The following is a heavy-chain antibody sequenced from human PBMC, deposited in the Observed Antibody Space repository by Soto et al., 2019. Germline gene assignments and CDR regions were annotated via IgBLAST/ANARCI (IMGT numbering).Heavy chain of an antibody. D-gene: IGHD6-13*01. CDR3: AKRPLTAAGFDY. Sequence: EVQLLESGGGLVQPGGSLRLSCAASGFTFSNYAMTWGHQFPGKGLEWVSVITGCGGGTYFVDSVKGRFTHSRDNSKTAMYLQMNSLRAEDTAVYYCAKRPLTAAGFDYWGQGTLVTVSS. CDR1: GFTFSNYA. V-gene: IGHV3-23*01. CDR2: ITGCGGGT. J-gene: IGHJ4*02.